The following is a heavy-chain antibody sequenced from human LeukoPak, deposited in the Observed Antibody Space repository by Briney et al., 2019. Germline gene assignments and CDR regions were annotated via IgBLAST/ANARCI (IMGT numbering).Heavy chain of an antibody. Sequence: PGGSLRLSCTASGFTFNTEAMTWVRQAPGKGLEWVSTISDRGGTTYYTDSVKGRFTISRDNSKKIVSLQMSSLRAEDTALYYCAKGLGFLPQFDYWSQGSLVAVSS. V-gene: IGHV3-23*01. CDR1: GFTFNTEA. CDR2: ISDRGGTT. D-gene: IGHD1-26*01. CDR3: AKGLGFLPQFDY. J-gene: IGHJ4*02.